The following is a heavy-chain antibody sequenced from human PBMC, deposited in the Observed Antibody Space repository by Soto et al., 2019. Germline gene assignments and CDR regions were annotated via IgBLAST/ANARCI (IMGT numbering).Heavy chain of an antibody. D-gene: IGHD3-22*01. V-gene: IGHV4-59*03. CDR2: IYYTGTT. J-gene: IGHJ5*02. CDR3: ARRDSRGYYFS. Sequence: QVQLQESGPGLVKPSETLSLTCTVSGDSISSTYWTWIRQPPGKGLEWIGLIYYTGTTYYNPSLESRVTISVDTSKNQFSLSLWSVTATDTAVYYCARRDSRGYYFSWGQGTLVTVSS. CDR1: GDSISSTY.